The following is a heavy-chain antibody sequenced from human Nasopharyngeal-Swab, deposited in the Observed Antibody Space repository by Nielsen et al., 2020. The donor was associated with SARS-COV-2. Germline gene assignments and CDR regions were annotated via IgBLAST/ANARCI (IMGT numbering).Heavy chain of an antibody. CDR1: GFTFRTYW. J-gene: IGHJ5*02. V-gene: IGHV3-74*01. D-gene: IGHD6-13*01. CDR3: ARVRAAAGNGWFDP. CDR2: INGDGSST. Sequence: GESLKLSCAASGFTFRTYWMHWLRQGPGKGLAWVSRINGDGSSTSYADSVKGRFTISRDNAKNTLYLQMNSLRAEDTAVYYCARVRAAAGNGWFDPWGQGTLITVSS.